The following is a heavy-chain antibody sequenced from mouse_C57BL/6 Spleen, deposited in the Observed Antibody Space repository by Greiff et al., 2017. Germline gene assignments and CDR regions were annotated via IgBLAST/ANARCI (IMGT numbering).Heavy chain of an antibody. Sequence: QVQLQQSGPGLVQPSQSLSITCTVSGFSLTSYGVHWVRQSPGKGLEWLGVIWSGGSTDYNAAFISRLSISKDKSKSQVFFKMNSLQADDTAIYYCARNGAGFDYWGQGTTRTVSS. J-gene: IGHJ2*01. CDR1: GFSLTSYG. CDR2: IWSGGST. CDR3: ARNGAGFDY. V-gene: IGHV2-2*01. D-gene: IGHD3-3*01.